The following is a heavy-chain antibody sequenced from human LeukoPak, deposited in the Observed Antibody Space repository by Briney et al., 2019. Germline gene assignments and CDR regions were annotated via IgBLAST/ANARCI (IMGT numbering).Heavy chain of an antibody. CDR1: GFTFSSYS. CDR3: ARGAGEMATEWFDP. J-gene: IGHJ5*02. CDR2: ISSSSSYI. D-gene: IGHD5-24*01. Sequence: GGSLRLSCAASGFTFSSYSMNWVRQAPGKGLEWVSSISSSSSYIYYADSVKGRFTISRDNAKNSLYLQMNSLRAEDTAVYYCARGAGEMATEWFDPWGQGTLVTVSS. V-gene: IGHV3-21*01.